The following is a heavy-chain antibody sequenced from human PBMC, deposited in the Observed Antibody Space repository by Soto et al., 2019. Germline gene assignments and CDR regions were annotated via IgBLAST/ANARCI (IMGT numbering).Heavy chain of an antibody. V-gene: IGHV4-59*01. D-gene: IGHD1-26*01. CDR2: VFYTGST. CDR3: ARSYSGTFYGYDT. J-gene: IGHJ5*02. Sequence: SETLSLTCTVTGGSISSYHWSWIRQSPGKGLEWIGYVFYTGSTKYNPALKRRVTISVDTSKNQFSLKLSSVSAADTGLYYCARSYSGTFYGYDTWGQGILVTVSS. CDR1: GGSISSYH.